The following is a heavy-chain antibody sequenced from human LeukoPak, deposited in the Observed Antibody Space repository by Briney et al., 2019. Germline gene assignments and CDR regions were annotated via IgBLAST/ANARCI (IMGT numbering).Heavy chain of an antibody. V-gene: IGHV4-34*01. CDR3: AGDIVVVPAATLAWFDP. Sequence: SETLSLTWAVYGGSFSGYYWSWIRQPPGKGLEWIGEINHSGSTNYNPSLKSRVTISVDTSKNQFSLKLSSVTAADTAVYYCAGDIVVVPAATLAWFDPWGQGTLVTVSS. CDR2: INHSGST. CDR1: GGSFSGYY. D-gene: IGHD2-2*01. J-gene: IGHJ5*02.